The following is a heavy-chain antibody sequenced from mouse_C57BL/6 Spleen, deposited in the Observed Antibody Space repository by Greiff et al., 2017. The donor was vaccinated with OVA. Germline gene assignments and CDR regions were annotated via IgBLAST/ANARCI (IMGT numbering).Heavy chain of an antibody. D-gene: IGHD1-1*01. V-gene: IGHV1-15*01. J-gene: IGHJ2*01. CDR2: IDPETGGT. Sequence: QVQLQQSGAELVRPGASVTLSCKASGYTFTDYEMHWVKQTPVHGLEWIGAIDPETGGTAYNQKFKGKAILTADKSSSTAYMELRSLTFEDSAVYYCTRYYGSRGYWGQGTTLTVSS. CDR3: TRYYGSRGY. CDR1: GYTFTDYE.